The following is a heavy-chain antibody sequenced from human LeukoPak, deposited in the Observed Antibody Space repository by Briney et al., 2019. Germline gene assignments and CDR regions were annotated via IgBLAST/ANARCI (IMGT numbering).Heavy chain of an antibody. D-gene: IGHD5-24*01. CDR3: ARQGRWLQLYY. J-gene: IGHJ4*02. CDR2: IYPGDSDT. V-gene: IGHV5-51*01. Sequence: GESLKISCKASGYIFTSYWIGWVRPMPGKGLEWMWIIYPGDSDTRYSPSFRGQVTISADKSISTAYLQWSSLKASDTAMYYCARQGRWLQLYYWGQGTLVTLSP. CDR1: GYIFTSYW.